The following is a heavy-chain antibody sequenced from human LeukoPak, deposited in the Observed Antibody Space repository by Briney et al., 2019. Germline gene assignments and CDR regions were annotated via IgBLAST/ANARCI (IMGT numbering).Heavy chain of an antibody. CDR1: GGSISSYY. CDR3: ARAPERWYSYGSYTYHCMDV. Sequence: PSETLSLTCSVSGGSISSYYWNWIRQPPGKGLEWIGSISYSGSTNYNPSLESRVTISVDTSKNQISLKLSSVTAADTSIYYCARAPERWYSYGSYTYHCMDVWGRGTTVTVSS. CDR2: ISYSGST. J-gene: IGHJ6*03. D-gene: IGHD3-10*01. V-gene: IGHV4-59*01.